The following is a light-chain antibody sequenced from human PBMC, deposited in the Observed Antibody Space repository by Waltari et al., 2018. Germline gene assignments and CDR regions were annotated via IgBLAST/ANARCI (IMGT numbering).Light chain of an antibody. Sequence: DIQMTQSPSSLSASVGDRVPITCRASQSISSYLNWYQQKPEKAPKLLIYAASSLQSGVPSRFSGSGSETDFTLTISSLQPEDFATYYCQQSYSTPITFGQGTRLEIK. CDR3: QQSYSTPIT. V-gene: IGKV1-39*01. CDR2: AAS. J-gene: IGKJ5*01. CDR1: QSISSY.